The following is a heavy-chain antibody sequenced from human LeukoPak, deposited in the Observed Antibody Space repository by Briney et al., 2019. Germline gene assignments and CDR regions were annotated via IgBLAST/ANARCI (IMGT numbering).Heavy chain of an antibody. CDR2: IIPIFGTA. Sequence: SVKVSCKASGGTFSSYAISWVRQAPGQGLEWMGGIIPIFGTANYAQKFQGRVTMTTNTSTSTAYMELRSLRSDDTAVYYCARDSGDVLATISDYWGQGTLVTVSS. V-gene: IGHV1-69*05. J-gene: IGHJ4*02. D-gene: IGHD5-12*01. CDR3: ARDSGDVLATISDY. CDR1: GGTFSSYA.